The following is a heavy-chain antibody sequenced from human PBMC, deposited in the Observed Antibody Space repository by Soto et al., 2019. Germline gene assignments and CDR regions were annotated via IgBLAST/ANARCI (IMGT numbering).Heavy chain of an antibody. V-gene: IGHV3-15*01. J-gene: IGHJ4*02. CDR2: IKSKIDGGTT. CDR1: GLSFTNAW. Sequence: EVQLVESGGGLVKPGGSVRLSCAASGLSFTNAWMSWVRQAPGKGLEWVGRIKSKIDGGTTDFSAPVKGRFTISRDDSKDTLYLQMNSLKTEDTAVYYCTTESTQTFCDGGPCYTLQTKIHDSWGQGTLVTVSS. D-gene: IGHD2-15*01. CDR3: TTESTQTFCDGGPCYTLQTKIHDS.